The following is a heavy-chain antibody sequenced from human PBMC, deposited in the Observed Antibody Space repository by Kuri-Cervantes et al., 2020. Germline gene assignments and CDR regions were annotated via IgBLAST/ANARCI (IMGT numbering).Heavy chain of an antibody. CDR1: GFSLSTSGVG. Sequence: SGPTLVKPTQTLTLTCTFSGFSLSTSGVGVGWIRQPPGKALEWLALIYWDDDRRYSTSLKSRLTISKDTSKSQVVLTMTNMDPVDTATYYCARMAAAAGMSYYYYGMDVWGQGTTVTVSS. D-gene: IGHD6-13*01. J-gene: IGHJ6*02. CDR2: IYWDDDR. V-gene: IGHV2-5*02. CDR3: ARMAAAAGMSYYYYGMDV.